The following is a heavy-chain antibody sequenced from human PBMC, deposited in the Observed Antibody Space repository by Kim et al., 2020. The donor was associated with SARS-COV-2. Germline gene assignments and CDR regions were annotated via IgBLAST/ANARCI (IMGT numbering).Heavy chain of an antibody. CDR1: GFTFSGAW. CDR2: IKTKRDGGTT. CDR3: TPYRHNNPDY. V-gene: IGHV3-15*01. Sequence: GGSLRLSCAASGFTFSGAWMSWVRQAPGTGLEWIARIKTKRDGGTTDYAAPVKGRFAISRDDSKNTLYLQMNSLKSEDTAVYYCTPYRHNNPDYWGQGTLVTVSS. J-gene: IGHJ4*02.